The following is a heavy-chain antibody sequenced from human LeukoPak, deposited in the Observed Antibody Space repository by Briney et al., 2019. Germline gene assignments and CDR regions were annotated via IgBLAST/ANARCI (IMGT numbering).Heavy chain of an antibody. CDR3: ARQRGDYDDYFDY. CDR1: GYTFTGYY. Sequence: ASVKVSCKDSGYTFTGYYMHWVGHAPGQGLEWMGWINPNSGGTNYAQKFQGRVTMTRDTSISTDYMELSRLRSDDTAVYYCARQRGDYDDYFDYWGQGTLVTVSS. CDR2: INPNSGGT. J-gene: IGHJ4*02. V-gene: IGHV1-2*02. D-gene: IGHD4-17*01.